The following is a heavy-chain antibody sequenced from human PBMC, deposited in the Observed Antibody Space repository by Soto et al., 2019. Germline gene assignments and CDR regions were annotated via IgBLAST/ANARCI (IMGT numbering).Heavy chain of an antibody. CDR1: GFTFSNYA. V-gene: IGHV3-13*01. D-gene: IGHD3-16*01. CDR3: AAGGVTSVAQFDY. Sequence: EVQLVESGGGLVQPGGSLRLSCAASGFTFSNYAMHWVRQPTGKGLEWVSGIGAAGDTYYPGSVKGRFTISTENDKNSLYLQMNSLRAGDTAVYYCAAGGVTSVAQFDYWGQGTLVTVSS. J-gene: IGHJ4*02. CDR2: IGAAGDT.